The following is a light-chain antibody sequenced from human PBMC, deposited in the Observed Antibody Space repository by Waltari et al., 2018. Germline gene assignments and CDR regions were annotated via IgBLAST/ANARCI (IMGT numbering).Light chain of an antibody. V-gene: IGLV2-8*01. Sequence: QSALTQPPSASGSPGQSVTISCTGTSSYVGGYNYVSWYQPHPGKAPKLMIYEVARRPSGVPDRFSGSKSGNTASLTVSGLQAEDEADYYCSSYAGSKNYVFGTGTKVTVL. CDR3: SSYAGSKNYV. CDR2: EVA. CDR1: SSYVGGYNY. J-gene: IGLJ1*01.